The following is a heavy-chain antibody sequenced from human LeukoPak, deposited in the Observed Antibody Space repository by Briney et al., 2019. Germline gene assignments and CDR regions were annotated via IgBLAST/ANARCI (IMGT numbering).Heavy chain of an antibody. CDR1: GGTFSSYA. CDR3: ASVGATSRWLSY. J-gene: IGHJ4*02. CDR2: IIPIFGTA. D-gene: IGHD1-26*01. V-gene: IGHV1-69*05. Sequence: SVKVSCKASGGTFSSYAISRGRQAPGQGLECRGGIIPIFGTANYAQKFQGRVTITTDESTSTAYMELSSLRSEDTAVYYCASVGATSRWLSYWGQGTLVTVSS.